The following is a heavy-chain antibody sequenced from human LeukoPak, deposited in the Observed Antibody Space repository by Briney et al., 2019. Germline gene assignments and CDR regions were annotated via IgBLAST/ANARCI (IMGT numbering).Heavy chain of an antibody. Sequence: PVASVKVACKASGYSFTSYYMHWVRQAPGQGREWMGIINPSGGSTSYAQKFQGRVTMTRDMSTSTVYMELSSLRSEDTAVYYCARVTAGGTWTFDIWGQGTTVTVSS. V-gene: IGHV1-46*01. CDR3: ARVTAGGTWTFDI. CDR2: INPSGGST. CDR1: GYSFTSYY. J-gene: IGHJ3*02. D-gene: IGHD6-13*01.